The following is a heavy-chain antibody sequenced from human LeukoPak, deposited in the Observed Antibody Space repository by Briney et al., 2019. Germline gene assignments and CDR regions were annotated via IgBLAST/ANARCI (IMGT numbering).Heavy chain of an antibody. CDR3: AKGTQKKHVLLYFDWFDYYFDY. V-gene: IGHV3-23*01. J-gene: IGHJ4*02. CDR2: ISGSGGST. CDR1: GFTFSSYA. D-gene: IGHD3-9*01. Sequence: PGGSLRLSCAASGFTFSSYAMSWVRQAPGKGLEWVSAISGSGGSTYYADSVKGRFTISRDNSKNTLYLQMNSLRAEDTAVYYCAKGTQKKHVLLYFDWFDYYFDYWGQGTLVTVSS.